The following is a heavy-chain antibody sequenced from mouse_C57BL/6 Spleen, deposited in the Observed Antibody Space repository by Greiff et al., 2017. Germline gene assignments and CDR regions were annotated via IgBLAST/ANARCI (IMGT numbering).Heavy chain of an antibody. Sequence: VKLQESGAELVRPGASVTLSCKASGYTFTDYEMHWVKQTPVHGLEWIGAIDPETGGTAYNQKFKGKAILTADKSSSTAYMELRSLTSEDSAVYYCTRDNYGRGYYAMDYWGQGTSVTVSS. CDR2: IDPETGGT. J-gene: IGHJ4*01. CDR1: GYTFTDYE. CDR3: TRDNYGRGYYAMDY. D-gene: IGHD1-1*01. V-gene: IGHV1-15*01.